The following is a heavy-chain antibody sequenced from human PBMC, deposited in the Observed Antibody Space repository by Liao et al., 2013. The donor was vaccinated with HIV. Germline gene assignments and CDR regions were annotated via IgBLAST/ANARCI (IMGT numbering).Heavy chain of an antibody. CDR1: GGSISSGSYY. V-gene: IGHV4-61*02. D-gene: IGHD3-3*01. CDR3: ARGGAIFGVVYPGAFDI. CDR2: IDTSGST. J-gene: IGHJ3*02. Sequence: QVQLQESGPGLVKPSQTLSLTCTVSGGSISSGSYYWSWIRQPAGKGLEWIGRIDTSGSTNYNPSLKSRVTISVDTSKNQFSLKLSSVTAADTAVYYCARGGAIFGVVYPGAFDIWGQGTMVTVSS.